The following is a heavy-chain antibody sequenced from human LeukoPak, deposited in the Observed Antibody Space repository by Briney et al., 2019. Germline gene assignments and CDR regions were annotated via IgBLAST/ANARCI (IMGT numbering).Heavy chain of an antibody. V-gene: IGHV4-4*07. Sequence: SDTLSLTCTVSVGSISSYYWSWIRQPAGKGLEWIGRIYTSGSTNYNPSLKSRVTISVDTSKNQFSLKLSSVTAADTAVYYCARDTYCSGGSCYYRWFDPWGQGTLVTVSS. CDR1: VGSISSYY. J-gene: IGHJ5*02. CDR2: IYTSGST. CDR3: ARDTYCSGGSCYYRWFDP. D-gene: IGHD2-15*01.